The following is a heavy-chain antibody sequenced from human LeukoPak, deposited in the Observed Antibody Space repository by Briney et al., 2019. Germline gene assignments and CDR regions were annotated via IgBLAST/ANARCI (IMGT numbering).Heavy chain of an antibody. D-gene: IGHD3-22*01. Sequence: PSETLSLTCTVSGYSIRSGYNWGWIRLSPGKGLEWIGSIYYSGSTYYNPSLKSRVTISVDTSKNQFSLKLSSVTAADTAVYYCARDFGVPGYYDSSGYYYVGRRWFDPWGQGTLVTVSS. CDR1: GYSIRSGYN. V-gene: IGHV4-38-2*02. CDR2: IYYSGST. J-gene: IGHJ5*02. CDR3: ARDFGVPGYYDSSGYYYVGRRWFDP.